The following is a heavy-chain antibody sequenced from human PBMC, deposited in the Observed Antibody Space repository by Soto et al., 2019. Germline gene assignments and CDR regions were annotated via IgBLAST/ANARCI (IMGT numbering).Heavy chain of an antibody. CDR1: GDSISSGGFS. CDR2: IFHSGGT. J-gene: IGHJ4*02. D-gene: IGHD4-17*01. CDR3: ARGGDYYLDS. V-gene: IGHV4-30-2*01. Sequence: PLQESGSGLVKPSQTLSLTCAVSGDSISSGGFSWSWIRQPPGEGLEWIGYIFHSGGTYYNPSLKSRVTISVDRSKNQFSLKLNSVTAADTAVYYCARGGDYYLDSWGQGTLVTVSS.